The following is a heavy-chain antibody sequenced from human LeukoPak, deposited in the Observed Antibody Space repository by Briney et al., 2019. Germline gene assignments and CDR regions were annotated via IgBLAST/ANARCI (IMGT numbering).Heavy chain of an antibody. D-gene: IGHD1-26*01. CDR3: AKDEGQVGLIENYMDV. CDR1: GYTFSDYY. Sequence: ASVKVSCRSIGYTFSDYYIHWVRQAPGQGLEWMGWIDPQSGDTTYAQKFQGRVTMTRDTSVSTAYLELSSLISDDTAVYYCAKDEGQVGLIENYMDVWARGPRSPSP. J-gene: IGHJ6*03. V-gene: IGHV1-2*02. CDR2: IDPQSGDT.